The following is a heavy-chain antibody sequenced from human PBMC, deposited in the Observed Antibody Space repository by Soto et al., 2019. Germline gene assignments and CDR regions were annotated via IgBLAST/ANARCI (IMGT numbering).Heavy chain of an antibody. CDR1: GYTLTELS. CDR3: ATDRGYSYGYYFDY. CDR2: FDPEDGET. J-gene: IGHJ4*02. D-gene: IGHD5-18*01. V-gene: IGHV1-24*01. Sequence: ASVKVSCKVSGYTLTELSMHWVRQAPGKGLEWMGGFDPEDGETIYAQKFQGRVTMTEDTSTATAYMELSSLRSEDTAVYYCATDRGYSYGYYFDYWGQGTLVTVSS.